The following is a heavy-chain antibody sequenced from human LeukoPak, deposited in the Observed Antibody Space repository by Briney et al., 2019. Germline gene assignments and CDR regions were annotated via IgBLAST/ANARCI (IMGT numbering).Heavy chain of an antibody. CDR2: IRSDGTI. V-gene: IGHV3-48*02. D-gene: IGHD3-9*01. Sequence: GGSLRLSCEASGFTSFDFPMNWVRQAPGRGLEWVSHIRSDGTITYADSVKGRFTISRDDAKTSVYLQMNSLRDEDTAIYYCARDNIWAFDMWGQGTMVTVSS. J-gene: IGHJ3*02. CDR1: GFTSFDFP. CDR3: ARDNIWAFDM.